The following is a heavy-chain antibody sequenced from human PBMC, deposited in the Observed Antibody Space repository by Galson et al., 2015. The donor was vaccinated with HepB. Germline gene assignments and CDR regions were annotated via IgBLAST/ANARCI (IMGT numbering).Heavy chain of an antibody. CDR2: ISSSSSTT. CDR3: ARDSPFGDFDY. Sequence: SLRLSCAASGFTFSSYSMNWVRQAPGKGLEWVSYISSSSSTTYYADSVKGRFTISRDNAKNSLYLQMNSLRAEDTAVYYCARDSPFGDFDYWGQGTLVTVSS. D-gene: IGHD3-10*01. J-gene: IGHJ4*02. V-gene: IGHV3-48*01. CDR1: GFTFSSYS.